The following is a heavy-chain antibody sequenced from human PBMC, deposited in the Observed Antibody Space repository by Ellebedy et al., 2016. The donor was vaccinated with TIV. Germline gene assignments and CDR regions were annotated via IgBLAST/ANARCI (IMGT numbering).Heavy chain of an antibody. V-gene: IGHV3-74*01. Sequence: LGGSLRLSCAASGFTFSNYWIHWVRQAPGKGLVWLSRINRDGSSANYAASVKGRFSISRDNSKNTLYVQMNSLRAEDTAVYYCARGGRDQWLIDYWGQGTLVTVSS. D-gene: IGHD6-19*01. J-gene: IGHJ4*02. CDR3: ARGGRDQWLIDY. CDR1: GFTFSNYW. CDR2: INRDGSSA.